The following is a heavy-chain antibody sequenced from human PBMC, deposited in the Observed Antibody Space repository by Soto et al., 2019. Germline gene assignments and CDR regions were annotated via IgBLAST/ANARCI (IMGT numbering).Heavy chain of an antibody. CDR2: TGGGGVST. Sequence: EVQLLESGGGLVEPGGSLRLSCAASGFTSRSYAMTWVRQAPGKGLEWVSYTGGGGVSTYYADSVKGRFTSSRDDSKNTLYLQMNSLRAEYTALYYCAKIVGGGSHHDAFDIWGQGTMVTVSS. D-gene: IGHD2-15*01. CDR3: AKIVGGGSHHDAFDI. J-gene: IGHJ3*02. V-gene: IGHV3-23*01. CDR1: GFTSRSYA.